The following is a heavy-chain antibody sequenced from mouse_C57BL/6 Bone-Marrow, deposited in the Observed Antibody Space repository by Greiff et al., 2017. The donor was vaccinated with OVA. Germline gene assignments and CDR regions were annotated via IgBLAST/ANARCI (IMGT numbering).Heavy chain of an antibody. V-gene: IGHV14-2*01. D-gene: IGHD1-1*01. CDR2: IDPEDGET. CDR1: GFNIKDYY. Sequence: EVKLVESGAELVKPGASVKLSCTASGFNIKDYYMHWVKQRTEQGLEWIGRIDPEDGETKYAPKFQGKATITADTSSNTAYLQLSSLTSEDTAVYYCAPYYYGSSYDYAMDYWGQGTSVTVSS. J-gene: IGHJ4*01. CDR3: APYYYGSSYDYAMDY.